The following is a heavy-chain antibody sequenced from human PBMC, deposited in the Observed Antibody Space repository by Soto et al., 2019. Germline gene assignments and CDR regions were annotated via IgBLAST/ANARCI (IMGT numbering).Heavy chain of an antibody. Sequence: ASVKVSGKVSGYTLTELSMHWVRQAPGKGLEWMGGFDPEDGETIYAQKFQGRVTMTEDTSTDTAYMELSSLRSEATGVYYCGTQASSGYSSDFDYWGQGTLVTVSS. CDR1: GYTLTELS. CDR3: GTQASSGYSSDFDY. CDR2: FDPEDGET. D-gene: IGHD3-22*01. J-gene: IGHJ4*02. V-gene: IGHV1-24*01.